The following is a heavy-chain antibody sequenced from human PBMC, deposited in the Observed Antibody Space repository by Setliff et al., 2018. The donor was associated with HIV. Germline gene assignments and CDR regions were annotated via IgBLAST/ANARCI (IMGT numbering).Heavy chain of an antibody. CDR2: IKQDGSEK. J-gene: IGHJ6*03. CDR1: GFTFSSYW. Sequence: PGGSLRLSCADSGFTFSSYWMSWVRQAPGEGLEWVANIKQDGSEKYYVDSVKGRFTISRDNAKNSLYLQMNSLRAEDTAVYYCTRDLAQNPAMVTWVWGYYYYYYMDVWGKGTTVTISS. CDR3: TRDLAQNPAMVTWVWGYYYYYYMDV. V-gene: IGHV3-7*03. D-gene: IGHD5-18*01.